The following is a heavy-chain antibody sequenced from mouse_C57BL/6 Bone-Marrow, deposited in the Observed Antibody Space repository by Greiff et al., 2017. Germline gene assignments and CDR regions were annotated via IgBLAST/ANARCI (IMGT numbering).Heavy chain of an antibody. CDR2: INPNNGGT. J-gene: IGHJ3*01. CDR1: GYTFTDYN. CDR3: ARHGSSYASWFAY. Sequence: VQLQQSGPELVKPGASVKIPCKASGYTFTDYNMDWVKQSHGKSLEWIGDINPNNGGTIYNQKFKGKATLTVDKSSSTAYMALRSLTSEDTAVYYCARHGSSYASWFAYWGQGTLVTVSA. V-gene: IGHV1-18*01. D-gene: IGHD1-1*01.